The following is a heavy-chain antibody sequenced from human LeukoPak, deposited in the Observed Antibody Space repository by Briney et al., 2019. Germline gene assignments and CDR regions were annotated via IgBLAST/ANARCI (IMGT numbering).Heavy chain of an antibody. D-gene: IGHD2-2*01. J-gene: IGHJ6*03. V-gene: IGHV3-7*01. CDR1: GFTFSSYW. Sequence: GGSLRLSCAASGFTFSSYWMSWFRQAPGEGLEWVAKIKQDGSEKYYVGSVKGRFTISRDNAKNSLYLQMNSLRAEDTAVYYCARPYCSSTSCAEGYYYYYMDVWGKGTTVTVSS. CDR2: IKQDGSEK. CDR3: ARPYCSSTSCAEGYYYYYMDV.